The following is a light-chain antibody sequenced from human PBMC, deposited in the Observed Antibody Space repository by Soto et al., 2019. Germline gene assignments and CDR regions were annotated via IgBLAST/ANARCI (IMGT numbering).Light chain of an antibody. CDR2: DVT. V-gene: IGLV2-14*01. Sequence: QSALTQPASVSGSPGQSITISCTGTSSDVGGYNYVFWYQQYPGKAPKLMLYDVTNRPSGVSNRFSGSKSGNTASLTISGLQAEDEADYYCSSYTRASTLHVFGTGTKLTVL. J-gene: IGLJ1*01. CDR3: SSYTRASTLHV. CDR1: SSDVGGYNY.